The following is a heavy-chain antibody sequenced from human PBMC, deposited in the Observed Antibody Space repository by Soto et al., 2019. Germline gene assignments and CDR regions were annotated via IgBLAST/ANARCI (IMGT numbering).Heavy chain of an antibody. D-gene: IGHD7-27*01. Sequence: VHLQESGPGLVRPSQSLSLTCTVSGDSMGTGGHYYNWIRQVPGKGLEWIGYIYYSGATHYSPSLRARATISRDTSKNQFSLTLISVTAADTALYYCARDTDLRPTVWGYWGQGIQVTVSS. CDR2: IYYSGAT. J-gene: IGHJ4*02. CDR3: ARDTDLRPTVWGY. V-gene: IGHV4-31*03. CDR1: GDSMGTGGHY.